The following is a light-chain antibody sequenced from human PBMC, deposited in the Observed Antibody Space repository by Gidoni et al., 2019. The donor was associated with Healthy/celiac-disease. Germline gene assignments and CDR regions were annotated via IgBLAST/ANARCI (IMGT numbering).Light chain of an antibody. CDR2: DAS. J-gene: IGKJ4*01. CDR3: QQFNSYP. Sequence: DPVSITCRASQGISSALAWYQQKPGKAPKLLIYDASSLESGVPSRFSGSGSGTDFTLNISSLQPEDFATYYCQQFNSYPFGGGTKVEIK. CDR1: QGISSA. V-gene: IGKV1-13*02.